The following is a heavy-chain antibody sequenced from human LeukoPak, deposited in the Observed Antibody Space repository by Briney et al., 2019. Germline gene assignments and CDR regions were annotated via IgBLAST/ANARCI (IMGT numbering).Heavy chain of an antibody. CDR2: INSDGSST. D-gene: IGHD3-22*01. J-gene: IGHJ3*02. Sequence: PGGSLRLSCAASGFTFSSYWMHWVRQAPGKGLVWVSRINSDGSSTSYADSVKSRFTISRDNAKNTLYLQMNSLRAEDTAVYYCASDSSGSRAFDIWGQGTMVTVSS. V-gene: IGHV3-74*01. CDR3: ASDSSGSRAFDI. CDR1: GFTFSSYW.